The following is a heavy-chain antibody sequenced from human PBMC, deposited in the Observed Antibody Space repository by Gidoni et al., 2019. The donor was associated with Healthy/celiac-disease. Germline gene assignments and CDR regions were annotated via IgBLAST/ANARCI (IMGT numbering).Heavy chain of an antibody. Sequence: QVQLQQWGAGLLKPSETLSLTCAVYGGSFSGYYWSWIRQPPGKGLEWIGEINHSGSTNYNPSRKSRVTISVDTSKNQFSLKLSSVTAADTAVYYCARSGCSSTSCYRRNNWFDPWGQGTLVTVSS. CDR2: INHSGST. D-gene: IGHD2-2*02. CDR3: ARSGCSSTSCYRRNNWFDP. J-gene: IGHJ5*02. CDR1: GGSFSGYY. V-gene: IGHV4-34*01.